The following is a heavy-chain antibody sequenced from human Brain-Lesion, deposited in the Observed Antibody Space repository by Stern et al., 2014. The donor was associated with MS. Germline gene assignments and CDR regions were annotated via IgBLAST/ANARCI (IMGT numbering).Heavy chain of an antibody. D-gene: IGHD3-10*01. CDR2: VNNDGRRT. CDR1: GFTFRNYW. J-gene: IGHJ5*01. CDR3: ARGERWFDS. Sequence: VQPVQSGGGLVQPGGSLRLSCAASGFTFRNYWMPWVRHAPRKGLVWVSRVNNDGRRTSYADSVKGRFTMSRDNAKNTLYLQMNSLRVEDTAIYYCARGERWFDSWGQGTLVTVSS. V-gene: IGHV3-74*02.